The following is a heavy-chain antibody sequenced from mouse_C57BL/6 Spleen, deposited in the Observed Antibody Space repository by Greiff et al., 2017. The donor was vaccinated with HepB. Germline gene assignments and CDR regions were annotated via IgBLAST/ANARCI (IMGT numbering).Heavy chain of an antibody. CDR1: GFTFSSYT. J-gene: IGHJ3*01. D-gene: IGHD3-2*02. Sequence: EVKLVESGGGLVKPGGSLKLSCAASGFTFSSYTMSWVRQTPEKRLEWVATISGGGGNTYYPDSVKGRFTISRDNAKNTLYLQMSSLRSEDTALYYCAGRGDSSGYGDWFAYWGQGTLVTVSA. CDR2: ISGGGGNT. CDR3: AGRGDSSGYGDWFAY. V-gene: IGHV5-9*01.